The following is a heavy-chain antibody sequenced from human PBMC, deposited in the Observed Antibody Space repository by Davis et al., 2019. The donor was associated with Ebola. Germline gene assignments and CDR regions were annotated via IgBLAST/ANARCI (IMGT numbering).Heavy chain of an antibody. V-gene: IGHV5-51*01. J-gene: IGHJ6*02. CDR3: AKYSSGWYDYYYGMDV. CDR2: IYPGDSDT. CDR1: GYSFTSYW. D-gene: IGHD6-19*01. Sequence: GESLKISCQGSGYSFTSYWIGWVRQMPGKGLEWMGIIYPGDSDTRYSPSFQGQVTISADKSISTAYLQWSSLKASDTAMYYCAKYSSGWYDYYYGMDVWGQGTLVTVSS.